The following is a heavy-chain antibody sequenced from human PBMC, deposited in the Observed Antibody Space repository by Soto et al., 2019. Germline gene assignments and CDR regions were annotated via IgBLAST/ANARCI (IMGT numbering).Heavy chain of an antibody. J-gene: IGHJ4*02. Sequence: SVKVSCKASGGTFSSYTISWVRQAPGQGLEWMGRIIPILGIANYAQKFQGRVTITADKSTSTAYMELSSLRSEDTAVYYCARESYYDFWSGYYRYFDYWGQGTLVTVSS. CDR3: ARESYYDFWSGYYRYFDY. CDR1: GGTFSSYT. CDR2: IIPILGIA. V-gene: IGHV1-69*04. D-gene: IGHD3-3*01.